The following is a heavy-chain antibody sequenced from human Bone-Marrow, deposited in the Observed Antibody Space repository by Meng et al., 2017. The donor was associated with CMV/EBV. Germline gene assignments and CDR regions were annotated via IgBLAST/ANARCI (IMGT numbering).Heavy chain of an antibody. Sequence: ASVKVSCKASGYTFTSYGISWVRQAPGQGLEWMGWISAYNGNTNYAQKLQGRVTMTTDTSTSTAYMELRSLRSDDTAVYYCARVGYCSSTSCYPWDYYYGMDVWGQGTTVTVSS. CDR3: ARVGYCSSTSCYPWDYYYGMDV. J-gene: IGHJ6*02. V-gene: IGHV1-18*01. CDR2: ISAYNGNT. D-gene: IGHD2-2*01. CDR1: GYTFTSYG.